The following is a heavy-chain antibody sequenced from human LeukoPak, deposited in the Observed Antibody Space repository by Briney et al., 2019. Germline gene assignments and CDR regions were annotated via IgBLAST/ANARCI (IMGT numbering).Heavy chain of an antibody. Sequence: GGSLRLSCAASGFTFSSYAMSWVRQAPGKGLEWVSAISGSGGSTYYADSVKGRFTISRDNSKNTLYLQMNSLRAEDTAVYYCARDRRDTADWTYYYYYGMDVWGQGTTVTVSS. CDR1: GFTFSSYA. CDR3: ARDRRDTADWTYYYYYGMDV. J-gene: IGHJ6*02. CDR2: ISGSGGST. D-gene: IGHD1-1*01. V-gene: IGHV3-23*01.